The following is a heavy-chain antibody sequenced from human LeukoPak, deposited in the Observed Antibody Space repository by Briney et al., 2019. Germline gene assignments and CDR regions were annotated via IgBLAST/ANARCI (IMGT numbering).Heavy chain of an antibody. V-gene: IGHV1-69*06. CDR1: GDSFSSYA. J-gene: IGHJ6*03. D-gene: IGHD5-18*01. Sequence: SVKVSCKASGDSFSSYAITWVRQAPGQGLEWLGRIIPIFGTANYPQKFQGRVTITADILSSTAYIEMTNPTSDDTAVYFCAKQGAARQDYYMDVWGNGTTVSVS. CDR2: IIPIFGTA. CDR3: AKQGAARQDYYMDV.